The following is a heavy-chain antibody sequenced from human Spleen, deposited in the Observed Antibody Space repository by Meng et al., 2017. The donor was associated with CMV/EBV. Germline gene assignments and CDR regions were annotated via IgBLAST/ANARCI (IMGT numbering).Heavy chain of an antibody. V-gene: IGHV3-74*01. J-gene: IGHJ6*02. CDR2: INGDGRNT. Sequence: GESLKISCAASGFTFSNYWIHWVRQVPGKGLVWVSRINGDGRNTGYADSGKGRFTISRDNAKNTLYLQMNSLRVEDTAVYYCVRDQIIPTYYYYGMDVWGQGTTVTVSS. CDR3: VRDQIIPTYYYYGMDV. D-gene: IGHD3-10*01. CDR1: GFTFSNYW.